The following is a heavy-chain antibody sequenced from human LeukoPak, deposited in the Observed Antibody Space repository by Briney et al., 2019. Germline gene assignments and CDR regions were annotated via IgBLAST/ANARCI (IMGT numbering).Heavy chain of an antibody. CDR3: ARANYYDSSGYYYDWFDP. D-gene: IGHD3-22*01. CDR2: ISYDGSNK. CDR1: GFTFSSYA. J-gene: IGHJ5*02. V-gene: IGHV3-30*04. Sequence: SGGSLRLSCAASGFTFSSYAMHWVRQAPGKGLEWVAVISYDGSNKYYADSVKGRFTISRDNSKNTRYLQMNSLRAEDTAVYYCARANYYDSSGYYYDWFDPWGQGTLVTVSS.